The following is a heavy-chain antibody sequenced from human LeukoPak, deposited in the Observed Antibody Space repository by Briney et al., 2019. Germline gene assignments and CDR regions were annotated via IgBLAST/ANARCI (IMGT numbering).Heavy chain of an antibody. Sequence: ASVKVSCKAFRYTFSGYYVHWVRQAPGQGLEWMGWINANSGVTNYAQNFQGRVTMTRDTSISTVYMELSSLRSDDTAVYYCASYGDFSHNLDYWGQGTLVTVSS. V-gene: IGHV1-2*02. J-gene: IGHJ4*02. D-gene: IGHD4-17*01. CDR3: ASYGDFSHNLDY. CDR1: RYTFSGYY. CDR2: INANSGVT.